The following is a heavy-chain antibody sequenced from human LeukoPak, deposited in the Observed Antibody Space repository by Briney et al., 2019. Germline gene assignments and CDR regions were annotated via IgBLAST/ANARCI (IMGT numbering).Heavy chain of an antibody. CDR1: EFTFSSYD. V-gene: IGHV3-30*19. J-gene: IGHJ4*02. CDR2: LSYDGSSE. CDR3: ARDGPYFDY. Sequence: GGSLRLSCADSEFTFSSYDMHWVRQAPGEGLEWVAALSYDGSSEYYADSVKGRFTISRDNSKNTLYLQMNSLRAEDTAVYYCARDGPYFDYWGQGTLVTVSS.